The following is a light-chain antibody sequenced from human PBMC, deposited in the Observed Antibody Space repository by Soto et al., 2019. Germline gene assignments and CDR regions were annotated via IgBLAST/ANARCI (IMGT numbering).Light chain of an antibody. J-gene: IGKJ1*01. CDR2: AAS. V-gene: IGKV1-27*01. CDR3: QKYNSAPPWT. Sequence: DIQMTQFPSSLSASVRDRVTITCRASQSIRNYLNWYQQKPGKAPKLLIYAASSLQSGVPSRFSGSGSGTDFTLAISSLQPEDVATYYCQKYNSAPPWTFGPGTKVDIK. CDR1: QSIRNY.